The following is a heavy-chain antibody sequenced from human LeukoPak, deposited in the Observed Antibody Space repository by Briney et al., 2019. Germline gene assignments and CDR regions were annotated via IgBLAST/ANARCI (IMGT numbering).Heavy chain of an antibody. CDR1: GGSISSGDYY. J-gene: IGHJ4*02. CDR3: ANGPQYNILTGFYKVRSHLDY. CDR2: IYTSGTS. Sequence: SETLSLTCTVSGGSISSGDYYWNWIRQPAGRGLEWIGRIYTSGTSTYNPSLESRVTISMDTSQNQFSVKVSSVTAADTAVYYCANGPQYNILTGFYKVRSHLDYWGQGTLVTVSS. V-gene: IGHV4-61*02. D-gene: IGHD3-9*01.